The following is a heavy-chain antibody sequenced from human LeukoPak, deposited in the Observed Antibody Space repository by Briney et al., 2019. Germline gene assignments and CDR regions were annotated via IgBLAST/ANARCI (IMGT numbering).Heavy chain of an antibody. V-gene: IGHV1-46*01. CDR1: GYTFTSYY. Sequence: ASVKVSCKASGYTFTSYYMHWVRQAPGQGLEWMGIINPSGGSTSYAQKFQGRVTVTRDMSTSAVYMELSSLRSEDTAVYYCARGSCSSTSCSGGFDPWGQGTLVTVSS. CDR2: INPSGGST. CDR3: ARGSCSSTSCSGGFDP. D-gene: IGHD2-2*01. J-gene: IGHJ5*02.